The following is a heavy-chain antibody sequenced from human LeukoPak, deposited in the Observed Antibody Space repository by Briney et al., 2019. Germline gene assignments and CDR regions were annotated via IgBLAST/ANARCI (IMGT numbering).Heavy chain of an antibody. CDR3: AKWAQSSRWYGPTGY. Sequence: GGSLRLSCAASGFTVSSNYTSWVRQAPGKGLEWVSVIYSGGSTYYADSVKGRFTISRDNSKNTLYLQMNSLRAEDTAVYYCAKWAQSSRWYGPTGYWGQGTLVTVSS. J-gene: IGHJ4*02. V-gene: IGHV3-53*01. CDR1: GFTVSSNY. CDR2: IYSGGST. D-gene: IGHD6-19*01.